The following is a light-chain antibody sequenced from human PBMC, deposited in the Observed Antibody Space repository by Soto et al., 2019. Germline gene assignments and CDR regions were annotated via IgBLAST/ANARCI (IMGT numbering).Light chain of an antibody. CDR1: QSISIW. J-gene: IGKJ1*01. Sequence: DIQMTQSPSTLSASVGDRVTITCRASQSISIWLAWYQQKPGKAPKLLIYAASSLQSGVPSRFSGGGSGTDFTLTISSLQPEDFATYYCQESETFGQGTKVDIK. CDR3: QESET. V-gene: IGKV1-39*01. CDR2: AAS.